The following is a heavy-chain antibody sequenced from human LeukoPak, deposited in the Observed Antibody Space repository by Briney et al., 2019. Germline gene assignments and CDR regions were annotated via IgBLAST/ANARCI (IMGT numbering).Heavy chain of an antibody. CDR2: IKQDGSEK. Sequence: GGSLRLSCAASGFTFSSYWMSWVRQAPGKGLEWVANIKQDGSEKYYVDSVKGRFTISRDNAKNSLYLQMNSLRAEDTAMYYCARDQLATIPYNWFDPWGQGTLVTVSS. J-gene: IGHJ5*02. CDR3: ARDQLATIPYNWFDP. D-gene: IGHD1-26*01. CDR1: GFTFSSYW. V-gene: IGHV3-7*01.